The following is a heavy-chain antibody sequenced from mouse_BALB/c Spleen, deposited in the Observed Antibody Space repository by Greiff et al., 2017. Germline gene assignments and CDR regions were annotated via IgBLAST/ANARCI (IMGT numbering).Heavy chain of an antibody. Sequence: VKLMESGPGLVAPSQSLSITCTVSGFSLTSYGVHWVRQPPGKGLEWLGVIWAGGSTNYNSALMSRLSISKDNSKSQVFLKMNSLQTDDTAMYYCARAEHYYGAYYYAMDYWGQGTSVTVSS. CDR1: GFSLTSYG. J-gene: IGHJ4*01. CDR3: ARAEHYYGAYYYAMDY. V-gene: IGHV2-9*02. D-gene: IGHD1-2*01. CDR2: IWAGGST.